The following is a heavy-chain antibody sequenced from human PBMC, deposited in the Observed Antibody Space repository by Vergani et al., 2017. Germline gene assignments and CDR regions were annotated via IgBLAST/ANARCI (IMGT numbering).Heavy chain of an antibody. D-gene: IGHD2-21*01. CDR1: GFTFSSYG. CDR3: AKETGIQLKLWYYYGMDV. CDR2: IAGSSSPI. J-gene: IGHJ6*02. V-gene: IGHV3-48*01. Sequence: EVQVVESGGGLVQPGGSLRLSCAASGFTFSSYGINWVRQAPGRGLEWISYIAGSSSPIYYADSVKGRFTISRDNSKNTLYLQMNSLRAEDTAVYYCAKETGIQLKLWYYYGMDVWGQGP.